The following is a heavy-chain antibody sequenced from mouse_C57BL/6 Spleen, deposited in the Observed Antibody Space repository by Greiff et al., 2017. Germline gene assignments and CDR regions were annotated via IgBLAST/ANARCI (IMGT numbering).Heavy chain of an antibody. CDR1: GYTFTSYN. J-gene: IGHJ4*01. CDR2: IYPGNGDN. Sequence: QVQLQQSGAELVRPGASVKMSCKASGYTFTSYNMHWVKQTPRQGLEWIGAIYPGNGDNSYNQKFKGKATLTVDKSSSTAYMQLSSLTSEDSAVYFCASALYSAYAMDYWGQGTSVTVSS. V-gene: IGHV1-12*01. CDR3: ASALYSAYAMDY. D-gene: IGHD2-12*01.